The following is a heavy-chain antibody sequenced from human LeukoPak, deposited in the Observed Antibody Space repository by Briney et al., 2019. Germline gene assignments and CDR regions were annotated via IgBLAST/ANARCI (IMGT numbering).Heavy chain of an antibody. CDR1: GFTFSSYW. CDR2: ISSSGTYI. CDR3: ASGSSGWYGEI. V-gene: IGHV3-21*01. J-gene: IGHJ4*02. D-gene: IGHD6-19*01. Sequence: GGSLRLSCAASGFTFSSYWMSWVRQAPGKGLEWVSSISSSGTYIYYADSVKGRFTISRDNAKNSLYLQMNSLRAEDTAVYHCASGSSGWYGEIWGQGTLVTVSS.